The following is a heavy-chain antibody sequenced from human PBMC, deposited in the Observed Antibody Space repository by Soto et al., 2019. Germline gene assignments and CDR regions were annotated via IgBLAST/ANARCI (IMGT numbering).Heavy chain of an antibody. J-gene: IGHJ4*02. V-gene: IGHV3-33*01. CDR1: GFTFSSYG. CDR2: IWYDGSNK. D-gene: IGHD5-12*01. CDR3: AREGWLQYCFDY. Sequence: QVQLVESGGGVVQPGRSLRLSCAASGFTFSSYGMHWVRQAPGKGLEWVAVIWYDGSNKYYADSVKGRFTISRDNSKNTLYLKMNSLRAEDTAVYYCAREGWLQYCFDYWGQGTLVTVSS.